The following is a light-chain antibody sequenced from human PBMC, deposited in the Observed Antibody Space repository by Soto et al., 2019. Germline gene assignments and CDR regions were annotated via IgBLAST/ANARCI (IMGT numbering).Light chain of an antibody. V-gene: IGKV3D-15*01. CDR1: QSVNIN. J-gene: IGKJ4*01. Sequence: EIVMTQSPATLSVSPGERATLSCRASQSVNINLAWYQQKPGQAPRLLIFGASYRATGIPARFSGSGSGTEFNLTISSLQSEDFAVYFCQQYDDWLRLTFGGGTKVEIK. CDR3: QQYDDWLRLT. CDR2: GAS.